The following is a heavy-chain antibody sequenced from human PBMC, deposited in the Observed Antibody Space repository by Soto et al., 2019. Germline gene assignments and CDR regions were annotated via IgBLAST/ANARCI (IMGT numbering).Heavy chain of an antibody. CDR2: ISGSGGST. V-gene: IGHV3-23*01. D-gene: IGHD3-10*01. J-gene: IGHJ1*01. Sequence: GGSLRLSCAASGFTFSSYAMSWVRQAPGKGLEWVSAISGSGGSTYYADSVKGRFTISRDNSKNTLYLQMNSLRAEDTAVYYCAKDMVRGVIVPEYFQHWGQGTLVTVSS. CDR1: GFTFSSYA. CDR3: AKDMVRGVIVPEYFQH.